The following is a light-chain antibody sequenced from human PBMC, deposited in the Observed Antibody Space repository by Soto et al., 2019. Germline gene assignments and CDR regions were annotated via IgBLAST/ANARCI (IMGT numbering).Light chain of an antibody. J-gene: IGKJ1*01. V-gene: IGKV3-20*01. CDR3: HQYGTSPDT. Sequence: EIVLTQSPGTLSLSPGERATLSCRANQSVNSNYLAWFQQHPGQPPRLLIFGAFSRATVIPDRFSGSGSGTDFTLTIYRLEPEDFAMYYCHQYGTSPDTFGQGTKVDIK. CDR1: QSVNSNY. CDR2: GAF.